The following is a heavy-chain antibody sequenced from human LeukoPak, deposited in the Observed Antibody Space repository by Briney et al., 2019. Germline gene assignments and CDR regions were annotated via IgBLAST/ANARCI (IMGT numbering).Heavy chain of an antibody. CDR3: IRETHVGLHLEY. J-gene: IGHJ4*02. V-gene: IGHV3-74*03. D-gene: IGHD3-10*02. Sequence: GGSLRLSCTASGFTFTTYWMHWVRQAPGKGLVWVARINTDGRVTTYAESVKGRFTVSRDNAENTLYLEMNNLRPKDTAVYYCIRETHVGLHLEYWGQGTLATVTS. CDR2: INTDGRVT. CDR1: GFTFTTYW.